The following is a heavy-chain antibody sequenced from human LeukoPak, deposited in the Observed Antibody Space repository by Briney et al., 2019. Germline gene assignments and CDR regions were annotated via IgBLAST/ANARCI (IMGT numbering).Heavy chain of an antibody. J-gene: IGHJ5*02. CDR3: ARYRDGSEVGWFDP. V-gene: IGHV4-59*06. Sequence: SETLSLTCTVSGGSISSYYWSWIRQPAGKGLEWIGYIYYSGSTYYNPSLKSRVTISVDTSKNQFSLKLSSVTAADTAVYYCARYRDGSEVGWFDPWGLGTLVTVSS. CDR1: GGSISSYY. D-gene: IGHD5-24*01. CDR2: IYYSGST.